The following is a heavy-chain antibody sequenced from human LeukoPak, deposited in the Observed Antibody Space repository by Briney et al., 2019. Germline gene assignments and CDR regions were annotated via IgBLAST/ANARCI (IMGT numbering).Heavy chain of an antibody. D-gene: IGHD2-2*02. CDR3: AKGQDCSSTSCYSTRAASYPFDY. Sequence: GGSLRLSCAASGFTFSSYGMHWVRQAPGKGLEWVAVISYDGSNKYYADSVKGRFTISRDNSKNTLYLQMNSLRAEDTAVYYCAKGQDCSSTSCYSTRAASYPFDYWGQGTLVTVSS. V-gene: IGHV3-30*18. J-gene: IGHJ4*02. CDR1: GFTFSSYG. CDR2: ISYDGSNK.